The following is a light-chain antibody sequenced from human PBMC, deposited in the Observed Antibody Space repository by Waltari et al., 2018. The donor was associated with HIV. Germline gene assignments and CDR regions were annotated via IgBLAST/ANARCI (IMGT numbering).Light chain of an antibody. CDR1: GSSIGTNY. J-gene: IGLJ3*02. CDR2: RND. Sequence: QSVLTQPPSASGNPGQRVTISCSGTGSSIGTNYVFWYQQLPGKSPRLLIYRNDLRPSGVPDRFSGSKSGPSASLAISGLRSEDEASYYCASWDDSLGGLWVFGGGTKLTVL. CDR3: ASWDDSLGGLWV. V-gene: IGLV1-47*01.